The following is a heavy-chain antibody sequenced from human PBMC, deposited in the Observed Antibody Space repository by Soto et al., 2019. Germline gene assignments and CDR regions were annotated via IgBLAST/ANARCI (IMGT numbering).Heavy chain of an antibody. V-gene: IGHV3-7*01. Sequence: GGSLRLSCAASGFTFSSHWMSWVRQAPGKGLEWVANIKQDGSEKYYVDSVKGRFTISRDNAKNSLYLQMNSLRAEDTAVYYCARDRAYSSSWYPTYYYYYMDVWGKGTTVTVSS. CDR3: ARDRAYSSSWYPTYYYYYMDV. J-gene: IGHJ6*03. D-gene: IGHD6-13*01. CDR1: GFTFSSHW. CDR2: IKQDGSEK.